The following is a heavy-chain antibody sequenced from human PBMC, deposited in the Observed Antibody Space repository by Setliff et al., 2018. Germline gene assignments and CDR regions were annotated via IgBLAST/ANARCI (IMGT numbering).Heavy chain of an antibody. CDR3: ARDWFCSGGDCSDVFDF. CDR1: GGTFTSYG. Sequence: ASVKVSCKASGGTFTSYGVHWVRQAPGQRLEWMGWISTDDGDTNFAQKFQGRVTLTTDTSTGTAYMELRSLTFDDTAVYYCARDWFCSGGDCSDVFDFWGQGTMVTVSS. V-gene: IGHV1-18*01. CDR2: ISTDDGDT. D-gene: IGHD2-21*02. J-gene: IGHJ3*01.